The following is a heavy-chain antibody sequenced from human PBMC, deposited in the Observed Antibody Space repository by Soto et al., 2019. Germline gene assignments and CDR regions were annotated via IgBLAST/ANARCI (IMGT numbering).Heavy chain of an antibody. J-gene: IGHJ5*02. CDR1: GGSFSSYA. CDR3: ASGPSVSRFDP. V-gene: IGHV1-69*01. D-gene: IGHD2-2*01. Sequence: QVQLVQSGAEVKKPGSSVKVSCKASGGSFSSYAINWARQAPGQGLERMGGIIPIFDTTYYAQKFPGRVTITADESTNTASVDLSSLSSADTAIYCCASGPSVSRFDPCGQGTLVTVSS. CDR2: IIPIFDTT.